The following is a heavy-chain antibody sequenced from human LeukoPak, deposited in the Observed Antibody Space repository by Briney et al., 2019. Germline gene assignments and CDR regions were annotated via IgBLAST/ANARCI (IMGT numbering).Heavy chain of an antibody. J-gene: IGHJ6*03. D-gene: IGHD5-18*01. CDR1: GYTFTSYG. Sequence: ASVKVSCKASGYTFTSYGISWVRQAPGQGLEWMGWISAYNGNTNYAQKLQGRVTMTTDTSTSTAYMELRSLRSDDTAVYYCARAYSYGSYNYYYYYMDVWGKGTTVTVSS. V-gene: IGHV1-18*01. CDR2: ISAYNGNT. CDR3: ARAYSYGSYNYYYYYMDV.